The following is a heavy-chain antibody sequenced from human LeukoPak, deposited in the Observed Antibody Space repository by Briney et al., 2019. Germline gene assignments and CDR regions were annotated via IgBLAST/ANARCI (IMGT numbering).Heavy chain of an antibody. CDR3: AKDTIYYYGSGSYPHYFDY. CDR2: ISSSSSYI. V-gene: IGHV3-21*04. D-gene: IGHD3-10*01. CDR1: GFTFSSYS. J-gene: IGHJ4*02. Sequence: GGSLRLSCAASGFTFSSYSMNWVRQAPGKGLEWVSSISSSSSYIYYAGSVKGRFTISRDNSKNTLYLQMNSLRAEDTAVYYCAKDTIYYYGSGSYPHYFDYWGQGTLVTVSS.